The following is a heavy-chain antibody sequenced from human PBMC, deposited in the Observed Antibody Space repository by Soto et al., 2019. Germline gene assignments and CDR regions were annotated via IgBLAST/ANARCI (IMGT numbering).Heavy chain of an antibody. CDR1: GGTFSSYT. D-gene: IGHD6-19*01. CDR3: ARDSVAGLPFDY. V-gene: IGHV1-69*04. J-gene: IGHJ4*02. CDR2: IIPILGIA. Sequence: SVKVSCKASGGTFSSYTISWVRQAPGQGLEWMGRIIPILGIANYAQKFQGRVTITADKSTSTAYMELSSLRSEDTAVYYCARDSVAGLPFDYWGQETLVTVSS.